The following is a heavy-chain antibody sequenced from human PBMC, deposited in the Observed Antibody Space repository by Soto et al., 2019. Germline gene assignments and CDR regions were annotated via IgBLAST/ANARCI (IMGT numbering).Heavy chain of an antibody. V-gene: IGHV1-8*01. D-gene: IGHD5-12*01. Sequence: ASVKVSCKASGYTFTSYDINWVRQATGQGLEWMGWMNPNSGNTGYAQKFQGRVTMTRSTSISTAYMELSSLRSEDTAVYFCARGYSGYGYYSHYYMDVWGKGTTVTVSS. CDR1: GYTFTSYD. J-gene: IGHJ6*03. CDR3: ARGYSGYGYYSHYYMDV. CDR2: MNPNSGNT.